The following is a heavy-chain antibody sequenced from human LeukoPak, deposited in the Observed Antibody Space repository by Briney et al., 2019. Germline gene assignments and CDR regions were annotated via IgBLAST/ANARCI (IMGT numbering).Heavy chain of an antibody. D-gene: IGHD3/OR15-3a*01. CDR3: TTGRDRTSALDY. CDR2: FDPEGGET. V-gene: IGHV1-24*01. CDR1: GYTLTELS. Sequence: GASVKVSCKVSGYTLTELSMHWVRQAPGKGLEWMGGFDPEGGETIYAQKFQGRVTMTEDTSTDTAYMELSSLRSEDTAVYYCTTGRDRTSALDYWGQGTLVTVSS. J-gene: IGHJ4*02.